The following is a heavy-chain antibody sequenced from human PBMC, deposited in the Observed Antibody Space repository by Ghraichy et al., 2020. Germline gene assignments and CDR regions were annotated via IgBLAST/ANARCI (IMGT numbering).Heavy chain of an antibody. CDR3: ARGHGYSSSWYFARVQSYYFDY. CDR1: GFTFSSYG. CDR2: IWYDGSNK. D-gene: IGHD6-13*01. V-gene: IGHV3-33*01. J-gene: IGHJ4*02. Sequence: GGSLRLSCAASGFTFSSYGMHWVRQAPGKGLEWVAVIWYDGSNKYYADSVKGRFTISRDNSKNTLYLQMNSLRAEDTAVYYCARGHGYSSSWYFARVQSYYFDYWGQGTLVTVSS.